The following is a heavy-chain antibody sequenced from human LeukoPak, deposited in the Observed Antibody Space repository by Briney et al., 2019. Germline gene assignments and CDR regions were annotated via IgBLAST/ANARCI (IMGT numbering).Heavy chain of an antibody. Sequence: GGSLRLSCAASGFTFSIYWMHWVRQAPGKGLVWVSRINSDGSSTSYADSVKGRFTISRDNAKNTLYLQMNSLRAEDSAVYYCVSSYCSGGSCHSASGYWGQGTLVTVSS. CDR3: VSSYCSGGSCHSASGY. CDR1: GFTFSIYW. D-gene: IGHD2-15*01. CDR2: INSDGSST. V-gene: IGHV3-74*01. J-gene: IGHJ4*02.